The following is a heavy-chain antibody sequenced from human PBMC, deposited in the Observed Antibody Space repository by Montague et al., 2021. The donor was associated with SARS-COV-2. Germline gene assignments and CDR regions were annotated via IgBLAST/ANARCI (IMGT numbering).Heavy chain of an antibody. CDR3: ARAADGYYYYGMDV. CDR1: GFTFSSYA. CDR2: ISGSGGST. V-gene: IGHV3-23*01. Sequence: SLRLSCAASGFTFSSYAMSWVRQAPGKGLEWVSAISGSGGSTYYADSVKGRFTISRDNSKNTLYLQMNSLRAEDTAVYYCARAADGYYYYGMDVWGQGTTVTVSS. D-gene: IGHD6-13*01. J-gene: IGHJ6*02.